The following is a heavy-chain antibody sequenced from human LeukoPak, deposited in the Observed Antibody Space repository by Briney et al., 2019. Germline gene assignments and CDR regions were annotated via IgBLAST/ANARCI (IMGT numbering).Heavy chain of an antibody. Sequence: GGSLRLSCAASGFTFSNYGMHWVRQAPGKGLEWVAFIRYDESTKFYADSVKGRFTISRDNSKTTLYLQMDSLRAEDTAVYYCAKDVPSAYFDYWGQGTLVTVSS. J-gene: IGHJ4*02. V-gene: IGHV3-30*02. CDR3: AKDVPSAYFDY. D-gene: IGHD2-2*01. CDR2: IRYDESTK. CDR1: GFTFSNYG.